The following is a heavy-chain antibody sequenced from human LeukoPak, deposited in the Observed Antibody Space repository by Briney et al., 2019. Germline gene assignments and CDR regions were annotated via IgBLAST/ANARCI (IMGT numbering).Heavy chain of an antibody. CDR3: ARFQWSKGGVDY. Sequence: ASVKVPCKASGYTFTGYYMHWVRQAPGQGLEWMGWINPNSGGTNYAQKFQGRVTMTRDTSISTAYMELSRLRSDDTAVYYCARFQWSKGGVDYWGQGTLVTVSS. J-gene: IGHJ4*02. CDR2: INPNSGGT. CDR1: GYTFTGYY. V-gene: IGHV1-2*02. D-gene: IGHD2-15*01.